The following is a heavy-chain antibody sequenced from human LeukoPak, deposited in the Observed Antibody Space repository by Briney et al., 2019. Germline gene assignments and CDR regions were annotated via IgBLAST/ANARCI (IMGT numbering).Heavy chain of an antibody. CDR2: IYSGGST. D-gene: IGHD1-26*01. J-gene: IGHJ4*02. Sequence: PGGSLRLSCAASGFTVSSNYMSWVRQAPGKGLEWVSVIYSGGSTYYADSVKGRFTISRDNSKNTLYLQMNSLKAEDTAVYYCARVRVIVGAPGVFDYWGQGTLVTVSS. CDR3: ARVRVIVGAPGVFDY. CDR1: GFTVSSNY. V-gene: IGHV3-53*01.